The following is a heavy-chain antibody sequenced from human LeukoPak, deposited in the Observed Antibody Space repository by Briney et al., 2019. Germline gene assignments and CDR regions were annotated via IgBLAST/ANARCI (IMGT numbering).Heavy chain of an antibody. V-gene: IGHV3-9*01. D-gene: IGHD6-19*01. CDR3: AKDNRRHYTSGPNPDSLR. CDR1: GFIFNNYA. CDR2: ISWNSGSI. J-gene: IGHJ4*02. Sequence: PGGSLRLSCAGSGFIFNNYAMHWVRQPPGKGLEWVSGISWNSGSIDYADSVKGRFTISRDNAKNSLYLQMNSLRVEDTAFYYCAKDNRRHYTSGPNPDSLRRGQGALVTVSS.